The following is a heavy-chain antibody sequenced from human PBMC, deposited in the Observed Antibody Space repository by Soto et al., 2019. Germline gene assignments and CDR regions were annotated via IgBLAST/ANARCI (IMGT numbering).Heavy chain of an antibody. D-gene: IGHD2-15*01. CDR1: GGSISSYY. CDR2: IYYSGST. CDR3: ARDQGNGGYCSGGSCPQLLGYAFDI. V-gene: IGHV4-59*01. Sequence: SETRSRTCTVSGGSISSYYWSWIRQPPGKGLEWIGYIYYSGSTNYNPSLESRVTISVDTSKNQFSLKLSSVTAADTAVYYCARDQGNGGYCSGGSCPQLLGYAFDIWGQGTMVTVSS. J-gene: IGHJ3*02.